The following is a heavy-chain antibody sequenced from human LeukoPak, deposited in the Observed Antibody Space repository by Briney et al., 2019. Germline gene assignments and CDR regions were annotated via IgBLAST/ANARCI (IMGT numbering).Heavy chain of an antibody. CDR1: GGSISSTTYY. Sequence: QPSETLSLTCTVSGGSISSTTYYWDWIRQPPGKGLEWIGTIYYSGSTYYNPSLKSRVTISVDTSKNQFSLNLSSVTAADTAVHYCAREGDKYANWFDTWGQGTLVTVSS. V-gene: IGHV4-39*07. J-gene: IGHJ5*02. CDR3: AREGDKYANWFDT. CDR2: IYYSGST. D-gene: IGHD2-8*01.